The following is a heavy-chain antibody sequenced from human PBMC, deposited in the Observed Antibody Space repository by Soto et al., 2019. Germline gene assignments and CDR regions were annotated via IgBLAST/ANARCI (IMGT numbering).Heavy chain of an antibody. J-gene: IGHJ3*01. CDR1: GLTVSGKKY. CDR2: LYDVDGS. V-gene: IGHV3-53*01. Sequence: DVQLVESGGGLIQPGESVRLSCAAFGLTVSGKKYVAWVRQAPGKGLEWVSALYDVDGSFYADSVKGRFTTSSDSSKTTVYLQMNGLRPDDTAVYYCASWHEREHAYDVWGQGTTVTVSS. D-gene: IGHD1-1*01. CDR3: ASWHEREHAYDV.